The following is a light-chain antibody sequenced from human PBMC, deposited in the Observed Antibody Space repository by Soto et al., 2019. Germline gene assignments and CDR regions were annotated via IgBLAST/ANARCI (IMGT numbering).Light chain of an antibody. CDR3: AAWDDSLNGVV. Sequence: QSVLTQPPSASGTPGQRVTISCSGGSSNIVSNTVNWYQQLPGTAPKLLIYDSQRPSGVPDRFSGSKSGTSASLAISGLQSEDEADYYCAAWDDSLNGVVFGGGTKLTVL. V-gene: IGLV1-44*01. CDR1: SSNIVSNT. CDR2: DS. J-gene: IGLJ2*01.